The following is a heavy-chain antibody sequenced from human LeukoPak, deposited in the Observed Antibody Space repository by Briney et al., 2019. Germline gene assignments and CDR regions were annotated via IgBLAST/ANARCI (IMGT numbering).Heavy chain of an antibody. CDR1: GGSISTYY. V-gene: IGHV4-59*08. CDR3: ARQVGYYGSGSYYNEVRLDY. CDR2: IYYSGST. J-gene: IGHJ4*02. Sequence: SETLSLTCTVSGGSISTYYWSWIRQPPGKGLEWIGYIYYSGSTNYNPSLKSRVTISVDTSKNQFSLKLSSVTAADTAVYYCARQVGYYGSGSYYNEVRLDYWGQGTLVTVSS. D-gene: IGHD3-10*01.